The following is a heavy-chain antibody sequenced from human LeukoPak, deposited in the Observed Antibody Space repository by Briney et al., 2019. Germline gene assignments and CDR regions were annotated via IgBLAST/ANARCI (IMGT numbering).Heavy chain of an antibody. CDR1: GASISNSDFY. J-gene: IGHJ5*02. Sequence: PSETLSLTCTVSGASISNSDFYWGWIRQPPGKGLEWIGTLYYGGSPLYNASLTSRVSMSVGTSKNQFSLRLSSVTAADTAVYYCARVNDCSGSSCFSRWFDPWGQGTLITVSS. V-gene: IGHV4-39*07. CDR2: LYYGGSP. CDR3: ARVNDCSGSSCFSRWFDP. D-gene: IGHD2-15*01.